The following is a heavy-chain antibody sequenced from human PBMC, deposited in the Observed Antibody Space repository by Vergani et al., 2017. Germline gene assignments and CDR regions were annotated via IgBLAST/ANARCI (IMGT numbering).Heavy chain of an antibody. J-gene: IGHJ4*02. CDR2: ISTSSTYI. D-gene: IGHD5-18*01. Sequence: EVQLVESGGGLVKPGGSLRLSCAASGFIFSSSSMNWVRQAPGKGREWVSCISTSSTYIYYADSVTGRFTISRDNAKNSLYLQMNSLRAEDTAVYYCARELGSVNTAMVRYYFDYWGQGTLVTVSS. V-gene: IGHV3-21*01. CDR3: ARELGSVNTAMVRYYFDY. CDR1: GFIFSSSS.